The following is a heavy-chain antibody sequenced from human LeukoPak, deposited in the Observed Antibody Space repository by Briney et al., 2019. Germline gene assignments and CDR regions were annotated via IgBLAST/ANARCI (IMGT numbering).Heavy chain of an antibody. Sequence: ASVKVSCKASGYTFTGYYMHWVRQAPGQGLEWMGWINPNSGSTSYAQKFQGRVTMTRDMSTSTDYMELSRLRSDDTAVYYCASGNDYSNYGYWGQGTLVTVSS. CDR2: INPNSGST. V-gene: IGHV1-2*02. CDR1: GYTFTGYY. J-gene: IGHJ4*02. CDR3: ASGNDYSNYGY. D-gene: IGHD4-11*01.